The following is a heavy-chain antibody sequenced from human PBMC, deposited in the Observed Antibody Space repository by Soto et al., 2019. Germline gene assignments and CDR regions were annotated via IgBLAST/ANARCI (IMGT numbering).Heavy chain of an antibody. V-gene: IGHV3-30*03. CDR2: ISYDGSAK. J-gene: IGHJ4*02. CDR1: GFTFSNHG. D-gene: IGHD3-10*01. Sequence: QMQLVESGGGVVQPGRSLRLSCAASGFTFSNHGMHWVRQAPGKGLEWVADISYDGSAKCYADSVKGRFTISRDNSKNTVYLQMNGVRAEDTAVHSCASGEAGIGHGTRFDYWGQGPLVTAS. CDR3: ASGEAGIGHGTRFDY.